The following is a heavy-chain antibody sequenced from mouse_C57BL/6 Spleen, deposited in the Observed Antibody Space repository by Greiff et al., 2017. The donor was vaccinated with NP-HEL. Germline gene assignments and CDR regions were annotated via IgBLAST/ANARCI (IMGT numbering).Heavy chain of an antibody. CDR3: ARLGDLYYFDY. V-gene: IGHV3-6*01. Sequence: DVKLQESGPGLVKPSQSLSLTCSVTGYSITSGYYWNWIRQFPGNKLEWMGYISYDGSNNYNPSLKNRISITRDTSKNQFFLKLNSVTTEDTATYYCARLGDLYYFDYWGQGTTLTVSS. CDR1: GYSITSGYY. J-gene: IGHJ2*01. D-gene: IGHD3-3*01. CDR2: ISYDGSN.